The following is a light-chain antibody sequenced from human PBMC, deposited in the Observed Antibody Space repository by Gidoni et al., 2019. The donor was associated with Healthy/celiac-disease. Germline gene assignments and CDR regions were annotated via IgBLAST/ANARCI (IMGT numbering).Light chain of an antibody. V-gene: IGKV1-5*03. CDR1: QSISSW. CDR2: KAS. J-gene: IGKJ1*01. CDR3: QQYNSYWWT. Sequence: TQSPSTLSASVGDRVTITCRASQSISSWLAWYQQKPGKAPKLLIYKASSLESGVPSRLSGSGSGTEFTLTISRLQPDDFATYYCQQYNSYWWTFGQGTKVEIK.